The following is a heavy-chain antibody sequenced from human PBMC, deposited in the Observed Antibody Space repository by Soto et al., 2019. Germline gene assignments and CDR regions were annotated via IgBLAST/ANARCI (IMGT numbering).Heavy chain of an antibody. CDR3: ARASGSWVTGTTLDY. CDR2: IYYSGST. D-gene: IGHD1-7*01. Sequence: QVQLQESGPGLVKPSETLSLTCTVSGGSISSYYWSWIRQPPGKGLEWIGYIYYSGSTNYNPSLKSRATITVDTSNNQFSLKLSSVTAADTAVYYCARASGSWVTGTTLDYWGQGTLVTVSS. V-gene: IGHV4-59*01. CDR1: GGSISSYY. J-gene: IGHJ4*02.